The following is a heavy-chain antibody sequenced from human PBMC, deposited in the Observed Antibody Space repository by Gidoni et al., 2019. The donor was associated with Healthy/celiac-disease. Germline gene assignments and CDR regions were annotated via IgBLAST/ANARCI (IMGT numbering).Heavy chain of an antibody. Sequence: QVQLVQSGAEVKKPGSSVKVSCKASGGTFSTYGISWVRQAPGPGLGWVGGIVPVFGTGDYAQKFQGRVTITADESTSTAYMELSNLRSEDTAVYYCARKGERWDVLEKFYFGVDVWGQGTTVTVSS. J-gene: IGHJ6*02. V-gene: IGHV1-69*01. D-gene: IGHD3-10*01. CDR1: GGTFSTYG. CDR3: ARKGERWDVLEKFYFGVDV. CDR2: IVPVFGTG.